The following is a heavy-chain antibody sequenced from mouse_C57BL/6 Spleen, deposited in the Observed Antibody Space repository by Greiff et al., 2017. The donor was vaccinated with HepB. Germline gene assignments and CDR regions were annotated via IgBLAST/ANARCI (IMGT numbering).Heavy chain of an antibody. V-gene: IGHV1-50*01. CDR2: IDPSDSYT. CDR1: GYTFTSYW. CDR3: ATDSSGYRFAY. Sequence: VQLQESGAELVKPGASVKLSCKASGYTFTSYWMQWVKQRPGQGLEWIGEIDPSDSYTNYNQKFKGKATLTVDTSSSTAYMQLSSLTSEDSAVYYCATDSSGYRFAYWGQGTLVTVSA. J-gene: IGHJ3*01. D-gene: IGHD3-2*02.